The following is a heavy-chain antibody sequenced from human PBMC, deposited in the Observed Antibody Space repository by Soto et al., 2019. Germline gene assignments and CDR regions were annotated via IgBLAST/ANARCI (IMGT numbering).Heavy chain of an antibody. CDR1: GGCSSSYY. J-gene: IGHJ5*02. Sequence: PSETMPLTCTVSGGCSSSYYCSCIWHPAGKGLEWIGRIYTSRSTNYNPSLKSPVTMSVDTSKNQFSLKLSSVTAADTPVYYCARGRGASTVSRANDWFDLWGPGTLVTVSS. D-gene: IGHD4-17*01. V-gene: IGHV4-4*07. CDR3: ARGRGASTVSRANDWFDL. CDR2: IYTSRST.